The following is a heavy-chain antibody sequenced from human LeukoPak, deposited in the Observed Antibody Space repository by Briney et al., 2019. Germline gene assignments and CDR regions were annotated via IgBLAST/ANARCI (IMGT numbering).Heavy chain of an antibody. CDR2: IYYSGST. J-gene: IGHJ4*02. Sequence: PSETLSLTCTVSGGSISRRSYYWGWIRPPPGKGLEWIGNIYYSGSTYYNPSLKSRVTISVDTSKNQFSLKLSSVTVADTAVYYCARGSRYGGNPRHAVAFDYWGQGTLVTVSS. CDR3: ARGSRYGGNPRHAVAFDY. D-gene: IGHD4-23*01. V-gene: IGHV4-39*01. CDR1: GGSISRRSYY.